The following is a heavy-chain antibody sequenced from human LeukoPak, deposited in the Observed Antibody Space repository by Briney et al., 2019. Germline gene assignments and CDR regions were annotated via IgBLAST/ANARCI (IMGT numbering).Heavy chain of an antibody. D-gene: IGHD3-16*02. Sequence: ASVKVSCKASGYTFTSYCISWVRQAPGQGLEWMGWISAYNGNTNYAQKLQGRVTMTTDTSTSTAYMELRSLRSDDTAVYYCARGDNYDYVWGSYRLPFDYWGQGTLVTVSS. V-gene: IGHV1-18*01. CDR1: GYTFTSYC. CDR2: ISAYNGNT. CDR3: ARGDNYDYVWGSYRLPFDY. J-gene: IGHJ4*02.